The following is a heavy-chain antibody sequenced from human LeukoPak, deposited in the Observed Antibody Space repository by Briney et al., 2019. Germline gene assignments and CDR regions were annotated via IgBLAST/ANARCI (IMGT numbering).Heavy chain of an antibody. CDR1: GFTFSSNG. Sequence: PGGSLRLSCVASGFTFSSNGMHWVRQAPGKGLEWVGFIRSKIYGGTPEYAASVKGRFTISRDDSKGIAYLQMNSLKTEDTAVYYCTRDQTPYYWGQGTLVTVSS. J-gene: IGHJ4*02. V-gene: IGHV3-49*04. CDR2: IRSKIYGGTP. CDR3: TRDQTPYY.